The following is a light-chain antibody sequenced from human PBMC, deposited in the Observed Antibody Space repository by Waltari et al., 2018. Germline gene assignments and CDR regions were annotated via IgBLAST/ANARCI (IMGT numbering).Light chain of an antibody. CDR2: DAS. Sequence: EIVLTQSPATLSLSTGERATLSCRASQSVSSYLAWYQQKPGQAPRLLIYDASNRATGIPARFSGSGSGTDFTLTISSLEPEDFAVYYCQQRSNWPPLTFGQGTRLEIK. V-gene: IGKV3-11*01. J-gene: IGKJ5*01. CDR3: QQRSNWPPLT. CDR1: QSVSSY.